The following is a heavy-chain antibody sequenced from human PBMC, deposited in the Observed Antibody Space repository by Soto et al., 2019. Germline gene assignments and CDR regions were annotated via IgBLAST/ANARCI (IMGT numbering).Heavy chain of an antibody. Sequence: TLSLTCTVSGGSMISYYWSWIRQPPGRGLEWIGFIYYAGSTKYNPSLNSRVTISVDTSKNQFSLKLTSVTAADTAVYYCARGDGYIFYYYYGLDVWGQGTTVTVSS. D-gene: IGHD5-12*01. CDR1: GGSMISYY. CDR3: ARGDGYIFYYYYGLDV. J-gene: IGHJ6*02. V-gene: IGHV4-59*01. CDR2: IYYAGST.